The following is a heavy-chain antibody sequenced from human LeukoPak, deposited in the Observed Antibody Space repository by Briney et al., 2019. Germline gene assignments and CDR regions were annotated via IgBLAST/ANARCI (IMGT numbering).Heavy chain of an antibody. J-gene: IGHJ4*02. Sequence: GGSLTLSCTASGCTFSSNWMSWVRQAQGKGLGLDSSINTDSSSTTYADSLKGRFTISRDNAKNTLYLQMNSLRDEDTAVYYCTRGGYSYGVFDYWGQGTLVTVSA. CDR3: TRGGYSYGVFDY. V-gene: IGHV3-74*01. CDR1: GCTFSSNW. CDR2: INTDSSST. D-gene: IGHD5-18*01.